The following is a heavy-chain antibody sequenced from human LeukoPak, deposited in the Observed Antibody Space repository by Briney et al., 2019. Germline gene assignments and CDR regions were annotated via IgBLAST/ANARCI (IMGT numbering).Heavy chain of an antibody. CDR1: GFTFSSYA. CDR2: ISGSGGST. J-gene: IGHJ6*03. D-gene: IGHD3-9*01. Sequence: GGSLRLSCAASGFTFSSYAMSWVRQAPGKGLDWVSAISGSGGSTYYADSVKGRFTISRDNSKNTLYLQMNSLRAEDTAVYYCARGILRYFDWLSPGMDVWGKGTTVTVSS. V-gene: IGHV3-23*01. CDR3: ARGILRYFDWLSPGMDV.